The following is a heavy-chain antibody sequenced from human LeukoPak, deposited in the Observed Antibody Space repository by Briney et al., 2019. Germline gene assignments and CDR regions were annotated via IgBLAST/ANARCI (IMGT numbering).Heavy chain of an antibody. V-gene: IGHV3-21*01. D-gene: IGHD2-21*02. CDR3: AREGYGGDSMGLDY. CDR2: ISSSSSYI. CDR1: GFTFSSYS. J-gene: IGHJ4*02. Sequence: GGSLRLSCAASGFTFSSYSMNWVRQAPGKGLEWVSSISSSSSYIYYADSVKGRFTISRDNAENSLYLQMYSLRAEDTAVYYCAREGYGGDSMGLDYWGQGTLVTVSS.